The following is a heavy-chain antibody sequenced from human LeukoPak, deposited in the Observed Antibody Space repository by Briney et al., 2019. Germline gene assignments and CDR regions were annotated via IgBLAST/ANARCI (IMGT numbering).Heavy chain of an antibody. CDR2: IKQDGSQK. Sequence: GGSLRLSCAASGFTFSNYWMIWVPQSPGRGLEWVGNIKQDGSQKRYAASVRDRFTISRDNAQTSLYLQMNSLRAEDTAVYYCARASDPWLQLTWGQGTLVTVSA. J-gene: IGHJ5*02. CDR3: ARASDPWLQLT. D-gene: IGHD5-24*01. CDR1: GFTFSNYW. V-gene: IGHV3-7*05.